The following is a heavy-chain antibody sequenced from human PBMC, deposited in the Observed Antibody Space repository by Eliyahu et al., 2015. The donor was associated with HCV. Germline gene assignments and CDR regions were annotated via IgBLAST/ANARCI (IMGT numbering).Heavy chain of an antibody. CDR3: ARDFLAGYDTSGYHYDAFDI. V-gene: IGHV3-7*01. CDR2: IKXDGSEK. CDR1: GFTFSSYX. Sequence: EVQLVESGGGLVQPGGSLRLSCAASGFTFSSYXXXXVRQAPGKGLEWVANIKXDGSEKYYVDSVQGRFTISRDNAKNSLYLQMNSLRAEDTAVYYCARDFLAGYDTSGYHYDAFDIWGQGTMVTVSS. J-gene: IGHJ3*02. D-gene: IGHD3-22*01.